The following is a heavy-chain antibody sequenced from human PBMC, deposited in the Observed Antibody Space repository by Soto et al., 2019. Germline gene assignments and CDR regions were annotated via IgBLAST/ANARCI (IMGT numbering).Heavy chain of an antibody. Sequence: PGGSLRLSCAASGFTFDDYAMHWVRQAPGKGLEWVSGISWNSGSIGYADSVKGRFTISRDNAKNSLYLQMNSLRAEDTALYYCAKDRGDSAVTIFGVVPAFNYMDVWGKGTTVTVSS. CDR2: ISWNSGSI. CDR3: AKDRGDSAVTIFGVVPAFNYMDV. V-gene: IGHV3-9*01. D-gene: IGHD3-3*01. CDR1: GFTFDDYA. J-gene: IGHJ6*03.